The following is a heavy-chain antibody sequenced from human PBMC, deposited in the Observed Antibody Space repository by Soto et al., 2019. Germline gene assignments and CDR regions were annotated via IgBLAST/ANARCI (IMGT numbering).Heavy chain of an antibody. V-gene: IGHV3-48*02. Sequence: GGSLRLSCAASGFTFSSYSMNWVRQAPGKGLEWVSYISSSSSTIYYADSVKGRFTISRDNAKNSLYLQMNSLRDEDTAVYYCARDEAFTGYIVVVPAADYWGQGTLVTVSS. CDR3: ARDEAFTGYIVVVPAADY. D-gene: IGHD2-2*01. CDR2: ISSSSSTI. CDR1: GFTFSSYS. J-gene: IGHJ4*02.